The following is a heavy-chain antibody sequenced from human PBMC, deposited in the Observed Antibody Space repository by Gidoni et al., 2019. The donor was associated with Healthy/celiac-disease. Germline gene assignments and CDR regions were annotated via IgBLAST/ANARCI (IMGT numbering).Heavy chain of an antibody. CDR2: IYYSGST. CDR1: GVSISSSSYY. J-gene: IGHJ4*02. V-gene: IGHV4-39*01. D-gene: IGHD3-10*01. Sequence: QLQLQESGPGLVKPSETLSLTCPVSGVSISSSSYYWGWIRQPPGKGLEWIGSIYYSGSTYYNPSLKSRVTISVDTSKNQFSLKLSSVTAADTAVYYCARTRYYYGSGSLFGYFDYWGQGTLVTVSS. CDR3: ARTRYYYGSGSLFGYFDY.